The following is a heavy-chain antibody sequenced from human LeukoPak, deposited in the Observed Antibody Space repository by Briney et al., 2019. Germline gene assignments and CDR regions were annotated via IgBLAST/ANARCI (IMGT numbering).Heavy chain of an antibody. CDR1: GFTFTISA. J-gene: IGHJ4*02. CDR2: IVVGSGNT. D-gene: IGHD6-25*01. V-gene: IGHV1-58*02. CDR3: AAARLLPYYFDY. Sequence: ASVKVSCKASGFTFTISAMQWVRQARGQRLEWIGWIVVGSGNTNYAQKFQERVTITRDMSTSTAYMELSSLRSEDTAVYYCAAARLLPYYFDYWGQGTLVTVSS.